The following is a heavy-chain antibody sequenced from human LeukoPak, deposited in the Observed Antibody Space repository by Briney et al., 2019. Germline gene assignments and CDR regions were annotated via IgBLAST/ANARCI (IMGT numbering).Heavy chain of an antibody. CDR3: AKGHSSGIDY. D-gene: IGHD3-10*01. CDR2: ISYDGSNK. Sequence: QPGGSLRLSCAASGFTFSSYGMHWVRQAPGKGLEWVAVISYDGSNKYYADSVKGRFTISRDNSKNTLYLQMNSRRAEDTAVYFCAKGHSSGIDYWGQGTLVTVSS. J-gene: IGHJ4*02. CDR1: GFTFSSYG. V-gene: IGHV3-30*18.